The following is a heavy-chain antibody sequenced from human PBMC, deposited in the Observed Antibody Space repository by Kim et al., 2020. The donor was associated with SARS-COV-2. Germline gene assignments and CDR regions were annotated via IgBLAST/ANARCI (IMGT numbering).Heavy chain of an antibody. CDR1: GFTFSNYA. D-gene: IGHD6-19*01. CDR3: VRELASCDSGTIDY. Sequence: GGSLRLSCAASGFTFSNYAMPWVRQAPGKGLEWVSAVTDSGTDNFYVGSVRGRFTISRDNSKNMLYLHMNSLRAEDTAMYYCVRELASCDSGTIDY. CDR2: VTDSGTDN. V-gene: IGHV3-30*04. J-gene: IGHJ4*01.